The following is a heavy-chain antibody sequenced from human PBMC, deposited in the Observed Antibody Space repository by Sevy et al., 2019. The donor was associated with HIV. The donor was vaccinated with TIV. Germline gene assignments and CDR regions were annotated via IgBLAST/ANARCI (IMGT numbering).Heavy chain of an antibody. D-gene: IGHD2-15*01. Sequence: GGYLRLSCEASAINIRDYWMNWVRQAPGKGLEWVVNINPDGSKIYYADAVKGRFTISRDSAKNSVFLQMTSLRAEDTAVYYCVRAIQLAASYWGQGMLVTVSS. J-gene: IGHJ4*02. CDR2: INPDGSKI. V-gene: IGHV3-7*02. CDR1: AINIRDYW. CDR3: VRAIQLAASY.